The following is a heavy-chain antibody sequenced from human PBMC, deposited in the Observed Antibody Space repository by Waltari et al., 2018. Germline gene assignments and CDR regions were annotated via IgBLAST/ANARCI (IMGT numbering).Heavy chain of an antibody. V-gene: IGHV4-34*01. CDR2: INHSGST. CDR1: GGSFSGYY. J-gene: IGHJ6*02. Sequence: QVQLQQWGAGLLKPSETLSLTCAVYGGSFSGYYWSWIRQPPGKGLEWIGEINHSGSTNYNPSLKSRVTISVDTSKNQCSLKLSSVTAADTAVYYCARDRTPPAARRYYYYGMDVWGQGTTVTVSS. D-gene: IGHD2-2*01. CDR3: ARDRTPPAARRYYYYGMDV.